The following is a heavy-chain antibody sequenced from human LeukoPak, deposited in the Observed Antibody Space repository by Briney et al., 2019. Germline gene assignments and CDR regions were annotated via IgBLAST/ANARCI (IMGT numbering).Heavy chain of an antibody. CDR3: ARDIVVVTAILDY. V-gene: IGHV3-7*01. J-gene: IGHJ4*02. Sequence: PGGSLRLSCAASGFTFSSYWMSWVRQAPGKGLEWVANIKQDGSEKYYVDSVKGRFTISRDNAKNSLYLQMNGLRAEDTAVYYCARDIVVVTAILDYWGQGTLVTVSS. CDR1: GFTFSSYW. CDR2: IKQDGSEK. D-gene: IGHD2-21*02.